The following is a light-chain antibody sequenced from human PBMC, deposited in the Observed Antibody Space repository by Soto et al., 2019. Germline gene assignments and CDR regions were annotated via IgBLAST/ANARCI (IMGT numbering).Light chain of an antibody. V-gene: IGKV3-15*01. CDR2: DAS. CDR1: QSVNSN. J-gene: IGKJ4*01. CDR3: QQYNFWPPLT. Sequence: EIVMTQSPATLSVSPGERATLSCRASQSVNSNLAWYRQKPGQAPRLLISDASTRSPGVPARFSGRGSGTEFTLTISSLPSEDSGIYYCQQYNFWPPLTFGGGTKVEIK.